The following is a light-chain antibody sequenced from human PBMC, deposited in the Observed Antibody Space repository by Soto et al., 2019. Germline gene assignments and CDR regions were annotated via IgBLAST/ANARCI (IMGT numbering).Light chain of an antibody. V-gene: IGLV1-40*01. CDR1: SSNIGSTYD. CDR3: SSFTSSTTYV. J-gene: IGLJ1*01. CDR2: GNS. Sequence: QSVLTQPPSVSGAPGQRVTISCTGSSSNIGSTYDVQWYQQPPGTAPKLPIHGNSDRPSGVPDRFSGSKSGNTASLTISGLQAEDEADYYYSSFTSSTTYVFGTGTKVTVL.